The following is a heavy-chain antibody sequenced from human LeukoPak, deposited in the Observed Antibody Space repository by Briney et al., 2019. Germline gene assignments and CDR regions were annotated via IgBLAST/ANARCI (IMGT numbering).Heavy chain of an antibody. CDR2: IYYSGST. V-gene: IGHV4-39*07. J-gene: IGHJ4*02. CDR3: ARDPSRYCSSTGCYHFDY. D-gene: IGHD2-2*01. Sequence: PSETLSPTCTVSDDSISSSSYYWAWIRQPPGEGLEWIGTIYYSGSTYYNPSLKSRVSISLDTSRNQFSLRLTSVTAADTALYYCARDPSRYCSSTGCYHFDYWGQGILVTVSS. CDR1: DDSISSSSYY.